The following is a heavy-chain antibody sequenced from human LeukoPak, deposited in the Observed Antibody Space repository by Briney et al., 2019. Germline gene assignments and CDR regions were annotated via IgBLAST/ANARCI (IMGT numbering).Heavy chain of an antibody. CDR3: ASLKKPATYYDSPGHYY. V-gene: IGHV1-69*13. Sequence: SVKVSCKASGDTFSSYKISWVRQAPGEGLEWMGGIIPMFGSADHSQKFQGRVTITADESTGTAYMELSSLTSEDAAMYYCASLKKPATYYDSPGHYYWGQGTLVTVSS. J-gene: IGHJ4*02. D-gene: IGHD3-22*01. CDR2: IIPMFGSA. CDR1: GDTFSSYK.